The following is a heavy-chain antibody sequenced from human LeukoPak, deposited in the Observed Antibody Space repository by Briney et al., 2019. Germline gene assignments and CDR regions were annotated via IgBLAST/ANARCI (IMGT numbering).Heavy chain of an antibody. CDR2: IGAYNGNT. V-gene: IGHV1-18*01. J-gene: IGHJ5*02. D-gene: IGHD5-12*01. Sequence: ASVKVSCKASGYTFTSYGISWVRQAPGQGLEWMGWIGAYNGNTNYAQKLQGRVTMTTDTSTSTAYMELRSLRSDDTAVYYCAREYSGYDPAPIQYWFDPWGQGTLVTVSS. CDR3: AREYSGYDPAPIQYWFDP. CDR1: GYTFTSYG.